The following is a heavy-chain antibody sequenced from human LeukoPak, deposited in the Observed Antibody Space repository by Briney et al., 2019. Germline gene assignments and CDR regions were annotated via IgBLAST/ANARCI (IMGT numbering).Heavy chain of an antibody. J-gene: IGHJ6*02. CDR2: ISAYNGNT. V-gene: IGHV1-18*01. CDR1: GYTFTSYG. D-gene: IGHD3-10*01. Sequence: ASMKVSCKASGYTFTSYGISWVRQAPGQGLEWMGWISAYNGNTNYAQKLQGRVTMTTDTSTSTAYMELRSLRSDDTAVYYCAREGDYYGSGSYYKDYYYYGMDVWGQGTTVTVSS. CDR3: AREGDYYGSGSYYKDYYYYGMDV.